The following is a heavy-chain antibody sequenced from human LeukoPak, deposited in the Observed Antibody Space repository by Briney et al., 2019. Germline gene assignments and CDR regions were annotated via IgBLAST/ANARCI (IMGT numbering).Heavy chain of an antibody. D-gene: IGHD6-13*01. Sequence: SETLSLTCAVYGGSFSGYYWSWIRQPPGKGLEWIGEINHSGSTNYNPSLKSRVTISVDTSKNQFSLKLSPVTAADTAVYYCARGRGAAAGHDYWGQGTLVTVSS. CDR2: INHSGST. CDR3: ARGRGAAAGHDY. V-gene: IGHV4-34*01. J-gene: IGHJ4*02. CDR1: GGSFSGYY.